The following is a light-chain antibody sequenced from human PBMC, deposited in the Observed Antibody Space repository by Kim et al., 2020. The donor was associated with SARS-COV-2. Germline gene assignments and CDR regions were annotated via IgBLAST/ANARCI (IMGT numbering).Light chain of an antibody. Sequence: QSVLTQPPSVSAAPGQKVTISCSGSSSNIGSYSVSWYQQLPGTAPKLLIYDNTKRPSSIPDQFSGSKSGTSATLGITGLQTGDEADYYCATWDSRLSTWVFGGGTKVTVL. J-gene: IGLJ3*02. CDR1: SSNIGSYS. V-gene: IGLV1-51*01. CDR3: ATWDSRLSTWV. CDR2: DNT.